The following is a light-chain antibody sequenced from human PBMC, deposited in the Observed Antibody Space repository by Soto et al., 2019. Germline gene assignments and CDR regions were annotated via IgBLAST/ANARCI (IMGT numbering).Light chain of an antibody. CDR2: GAS. J-gene: IGKJ2*01. CDR3: QQYGRSPYT. CDR1: QSVSSSN. Sequence: EIVLTQSPGTLSLSPGERATLSCRASQSVSSSNLAWYQQKPGQAPRPLIYGASSRATGIPDRFSGSGSGTDFTLTISRLEPEDFAVYYCQQYGRSPYTFGQGTKLEIK. V-gene: IGKV3-20*01.